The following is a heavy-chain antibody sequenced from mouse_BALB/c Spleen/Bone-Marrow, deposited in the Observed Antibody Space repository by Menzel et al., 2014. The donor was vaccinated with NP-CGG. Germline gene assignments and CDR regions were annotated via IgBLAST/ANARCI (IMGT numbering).Heavy chain of an antibody. Sequence: VKLMESGAELARPGASVKLSCKASGYTFTSYWMQWVKQRPGQGLGWIGAIYPGDGDTRYTQKFRGKATLTADKSSNTAYMQLSSLTSEDSAVYFCASPYGNYDAMDYWGQGTSVTVSS. J-gene: IGHJ4*01. D-gene: IGHD2-1*01. CDR3: ASPYGNYDAMDY. CDR1: GYTFTSYW. CDR2: IYPGDGDT. V-gene: IGHV1-87*01.